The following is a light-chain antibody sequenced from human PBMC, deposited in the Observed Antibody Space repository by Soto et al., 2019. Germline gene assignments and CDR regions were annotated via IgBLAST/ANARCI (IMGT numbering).Light chain of an antibody. CDR2: MAS. V-gene: IGKV1-5*03. J-gene: IGKJ4*01. CDR3: QQLSRYPLT. Sequence: DIQMTQSPSTLSASVGDRVTITCRASQSVSVWVAWYQQKPGKPPKLLIYMASSLESGVPSRFSGSGSETEFSLTIRALQPEDFATYYCQQLSRYPLTFGGGTKVDIK. CDR1: QSVSVW.